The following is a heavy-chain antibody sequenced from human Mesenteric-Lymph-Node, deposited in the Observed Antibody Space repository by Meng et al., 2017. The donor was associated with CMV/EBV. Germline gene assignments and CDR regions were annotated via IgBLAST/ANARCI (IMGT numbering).Heavy chain of an antibody. V-gene: IGHV3-15*01. CDR1: GLTFSNVW. Sequence: AASGLTFSNVWMSWVRQAPGKGLEWVGRIKSKTDGGTTDYAAPVKGRFTISRDDSKNTVHLQMNSLKTEDTAVYYCTTDGSWFFDYWGQGTLVTVSS. CDR3: TTDGSWFFDY. CDR2: IKSKTDGGTT. J-gene: IGHJ4*02. D-gene: IGHD2-15*01.